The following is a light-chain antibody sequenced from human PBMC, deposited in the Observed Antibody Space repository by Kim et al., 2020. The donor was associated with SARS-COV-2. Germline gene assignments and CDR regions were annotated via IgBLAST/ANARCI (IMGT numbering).Light chain of an antibody. Sequence: DIQLTQSPSFVSASVGDRVTITCRASQGIGSYLAWYQQKPGKVPRLLIYAASTLQSGVPSRFSGSGSETEFTLTITSLQPEDFATYYCQQVNSYPPGFGGGTKVDIK. V-gene: IGKV1-9*01. J-gene: IGKJ4*02. CDR1: QGIGSY. CDR3: QQVNSYPPG. CDR2: AAS.